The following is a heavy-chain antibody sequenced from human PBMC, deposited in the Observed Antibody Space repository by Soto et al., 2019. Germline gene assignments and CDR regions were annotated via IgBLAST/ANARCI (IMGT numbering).Heavy chain of an antibody. J-gene: IGHJ4*02. Sequence: QVQLVQSGAEVKRPGASVKVSCKTSGYAFTKYWIHWVRQAPGQGLEWMGIINANGGSTTYTQKFQGRVTITRDTSTSTVYKELSSLRFEDTAVYYCARRGDGRGWSDAHYWGQGTLVTVSS. V-gene: IGHV1-46*03. CDR3: ARRGDGRGWSDAHY. CDR1: GYAFTKYW. D-gene: IGHD6-19*01. CDR2: INANGGST.